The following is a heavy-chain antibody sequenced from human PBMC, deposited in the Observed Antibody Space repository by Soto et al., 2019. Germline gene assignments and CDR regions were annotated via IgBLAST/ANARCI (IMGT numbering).Heavy chain of an antibody. D-gene: IGHD6-19*01. CDR2: ISYDGSNK. Sequence: GGSLRLSCAASGFTFSSYAMHWVRQAPGKGLEWVAVISYDGSNKYYADSVKGRFTISRDNSKNTLYLQMNSLRAEDTAVYYCASPLAVAGLFDYWGQGTLVTVSS. CDR1: GFTFSSYA. V-gene: IGHV3-30-3*01. CDR3: ASPLAVAGLFDY. J-gene: IGHJ4*02.